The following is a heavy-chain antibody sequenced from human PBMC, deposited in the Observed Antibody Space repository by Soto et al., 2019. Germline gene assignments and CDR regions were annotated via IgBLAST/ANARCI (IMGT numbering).Heavy chain of an antibody. CDR3: AKVAGGLGYFDL. Sequence: GGSLRLSCAASGFSFSDYAMTWVRQAPGKGLEWVATISATGGNIEYTDSLKGRFTISRDNSKNTLYLQLNGLTSDDTAVHYCAKVAGGLGYFDLWGRGTLVTVSS. CDR1: GFSFSDYA. V-gene: IGHV3-23*01. CDR2: ISATGGNI. D-gene: IGHD3-16*01. J-gene: IGHJ2*01.